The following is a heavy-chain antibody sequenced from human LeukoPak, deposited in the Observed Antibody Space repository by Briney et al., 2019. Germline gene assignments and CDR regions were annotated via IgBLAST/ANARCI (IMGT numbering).Heavy chain of an antibody. CDR2: IRYDGSNK. J-gene: IGHJ4*02. CDR1: GFTFSSYG. Sequence: QSGGSLRLSCAASGFTFSSYGMHWVLQAPGKGLEWVAFIRYDGSNKYYADSVKGRFTISRDNSKNTLYLQMNSLRAEDTAVYYCAKVLSVVVAATLLDYWGRGTLVTVSS. CDR3: AKVLSVVVAATLLDY. V-gene: IGHV3-30*02. D-gene: IGHD2-15*01.